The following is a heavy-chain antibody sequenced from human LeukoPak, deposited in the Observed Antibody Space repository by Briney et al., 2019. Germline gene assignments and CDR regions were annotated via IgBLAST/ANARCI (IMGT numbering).Heavy chain of an antibody. CDR3: ARDLIVGTTYFDY. Sequence: GGSLRLSCAASGFTFSTYNMNWVRQAPGKGLEWVSYISSSSSTLYYADSVKGRFTISRDNAKNSLFLQMNSLRAEDTAVYYCARDLIVGTTYFDYWGQGTLVTVSS. D-gene: IGHD1-26*01. CDR1: GFTFSTYN. CDR2: ISSSSSTL. J-gene: IGHJ4*02. V-gene: IGHV3-48*04.